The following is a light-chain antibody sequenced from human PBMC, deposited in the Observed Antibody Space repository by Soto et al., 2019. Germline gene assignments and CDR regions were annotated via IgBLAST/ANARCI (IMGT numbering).Light chain of an antibody. CDR3: LQYNSYST. Sequence: DIQMTKSPSTLSASVGDRVTITCRASQSISSWLAWYQQKPGKAPKLLIYDASSLESGVPSRFSGSGSGTEFTLTISSLQPDDFATYYCLQYNSYSTFGQGTKVDIK. V-gene: IGKV1-5*01. CDR2: DAS. J-gene: IGKJ1*01. CDR1: QSISSW.